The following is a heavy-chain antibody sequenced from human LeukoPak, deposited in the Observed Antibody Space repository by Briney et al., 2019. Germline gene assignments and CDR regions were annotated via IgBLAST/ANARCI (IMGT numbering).Heavy chain of an antibody. CDR1: GYTFTTYY. D-gene: IGHD2-2*01. V-gene: IGHV1-46*01. CDR3: AREIVVVPAAMGFDP. J-gene: IGHJ5*02. CDR2: IKPSGGST. Sequence: GASLKVSCKASGYTFTTYYIHWVRQAPGQGLEWMGVIKPSGGSTSFAQKFQARLTMTRDTSTSTVYMELSGLRSEDTAVYYCAREIVVVPAAMGFDPWGQGTLVTVSS.